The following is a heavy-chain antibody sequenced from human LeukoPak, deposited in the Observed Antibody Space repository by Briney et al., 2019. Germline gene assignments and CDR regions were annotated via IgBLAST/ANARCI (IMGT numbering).Heavy chain of an antibody. J-gene: IGHJ4*02. CDR1: GDSISGRAYY. CDR3: SRERGFWSGYFRPRYFDY. D-gene: IGHD3-3*01. V-gene: IGHV4-61*02. CDR2: IHGSGTH. Sequence: SETLSLTCTVSGDSISGRAYYWSWIRQPAGKGLERIGRIHGSGTHSYNPSLKSRVSISVETSKNQFSLKLSSLTAADTAVYFCSRERGFWSGYFRPRYFDYWGQGTLVTV.